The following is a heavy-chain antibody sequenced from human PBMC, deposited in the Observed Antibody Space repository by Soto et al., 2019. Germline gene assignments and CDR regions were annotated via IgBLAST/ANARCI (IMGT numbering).Heavy chain of an antibody. V-gene: IGHV1-69*12. Sequence: QVQLVQSGAEVKKPGSSVKVSCKASGGTFSSYAISWARQAPGQGLEWMGGIIPIFGTADYAQKFQGRVTSTADESTTTAYMELSSLRSEDTAVYYCATQGLPTYYYYGMDVWGQGTTVTVSS. J-gene: IGHJ6*02. CDR1: GGTFSSYA. CDR2: IIPIFGTA. D-gene: IGHD5-18*01. CDR3: ATQGLPTYYYYGMDV.